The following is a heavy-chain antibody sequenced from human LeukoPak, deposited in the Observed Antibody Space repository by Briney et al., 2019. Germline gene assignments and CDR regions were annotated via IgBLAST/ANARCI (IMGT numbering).Heavy chain of an antibody. V-gene: IGHV1-8*02. CDR3: ARGRAADY. J-gene: IGHJ4*02. D-gene: IGHD6-25*01. CDR2: TNPNSQNT. Sequence: GASVKVSCKASGYTLTSYGITWVRQATGQGLEWMGWTNPNSQNTGYAQKFQGRVTMTRNTSISTAYMELSSLRSEDTAVYYCARGRAADYWGQGTLVTVSS. CDR1: GYTLTSYG.